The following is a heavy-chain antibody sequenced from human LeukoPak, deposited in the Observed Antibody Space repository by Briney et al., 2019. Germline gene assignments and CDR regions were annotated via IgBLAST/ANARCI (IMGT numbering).Heavy chain of an antibody. CDR1: GGSFSGYY. CDR2: INHSGGT. D-gene: IGHD3-10*01. V-gene: IGHV4-34*01. Sequence: SETLSLTCAVYGGSFSGYYWSWIRQPPGKGLEWIGEINHSGGTNYSPSLKSRVTISVDTSKNQFSLKLSSVTAADTAVYYCARGPWFGELGYYYCYMDVWGKETTVTVSS. J-gene: IGHJ6*03. CDR3: ARGPWFGELGYYYCYMDV.